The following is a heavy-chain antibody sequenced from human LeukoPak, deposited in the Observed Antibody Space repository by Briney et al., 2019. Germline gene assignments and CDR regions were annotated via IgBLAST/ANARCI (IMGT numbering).Heavy chain of an antibody. CDR1: GGSISSSSYY. CDR2: IYYSGST. Sequence: SETLSLTCTVSGGSISSSSYYWGWIRQPPGKGLEWIGYIYYSGSTNYNPSLKSRVTISVDTSKNQFSLKLSSVTAADTAVYYCARARAAAGLTNYFDYWGQGTLVTVSS. J-gene: IGHJ4*02. CDR3: ARARAAAGLTNYFDY. D-gene: IGHD6-13*01. V-gene: IGHV4-61*05.